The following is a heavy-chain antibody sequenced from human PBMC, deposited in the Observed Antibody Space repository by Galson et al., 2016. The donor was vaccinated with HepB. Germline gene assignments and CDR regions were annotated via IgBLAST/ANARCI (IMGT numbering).Heavy chain of an antibody. CDR3: AMGNSGWPDY. V-gene: IGHV3-7*01. CDR1: GFTFSSYG. J-gene: IGHJ4*02. Sequence: SLRLSCAASGFTFSSYGMHWVRQTPGKGLEWVAIINQDGSEKYSVDSLKGRFTISRDNAKNSLYLQMNSLRAEDTAVYYCAMGNSGWPDYWGQGTLVTVSS. D-gene: IGHD6-19*01. CDR2: INQDGSEK.